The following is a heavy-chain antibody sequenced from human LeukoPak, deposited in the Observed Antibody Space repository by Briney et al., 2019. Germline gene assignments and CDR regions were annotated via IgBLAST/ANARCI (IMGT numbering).Heavy chain of an antibody. D-gene: IGHD1-26*01. CDR1: GYTFTDYY. V-gene: IGHV1-2*02. CDR2: INPNSGGT. CDR3: ARGEGYSGSYRADY. Sequence: ASVKVSCKASGYTFTDYYMHWVRRAPGQGLEWMGWINPNSGGTNYAQKFQGRVTMTRDTSISTAYMELNRLRSDDTALYYCARGEGYSGSYRADYWGHGTLVTVSS. J-gene: IGHJ4*01.